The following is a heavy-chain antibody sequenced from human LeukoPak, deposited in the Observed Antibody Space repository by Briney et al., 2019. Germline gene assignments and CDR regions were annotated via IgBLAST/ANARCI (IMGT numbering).Heavy chain of an antibody. CDR2: IYHNGRT. J-gene: IGHJ3*02. V-gene: IGHV4-38-2*02. CDR1: GYSISSGYE. CDR3: ARLYSGYDCI. D-gene: IGHD5-12*01. Sequence: SETLSLTCTVSGYSISSGYEWGWIRPPPGKGVEWIGIIYHNGRTYYNPSLKSRVTISGDTSKNQVSLKLSSVTAADTAVYYCARLYSGYDCIWGQGTMVTVSS.